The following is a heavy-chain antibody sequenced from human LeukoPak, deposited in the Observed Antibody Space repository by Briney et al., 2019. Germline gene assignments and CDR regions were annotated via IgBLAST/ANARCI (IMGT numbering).Heavy chain of an antibody. CDR2: INSDGSST. CDR3: AKDSQDGYNSGGHAFDI. V-gene: IGHV3-74*01. Sequence: GGSLRLSCAASGFTFSSYWMHWVRQAPGKGLVWVSRINSDGSSTSYADSVKGRFTISRDNSKNTLYLQMNSLRAEDTAVYYCAKDSQDGYNSGGHAFDIWGQGTMVTVSS. J-gene: IGHJ3*02. CDR1: GFTFSSYW. D-gene: IGHD5-24*01.